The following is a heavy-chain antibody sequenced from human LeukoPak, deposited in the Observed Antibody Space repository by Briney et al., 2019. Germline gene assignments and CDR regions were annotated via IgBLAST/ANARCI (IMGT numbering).Heavy chain of an antibody. Sequence: TGGSLRLPCAASGFTFSSYSMNWVRQAPGKGLEWVSSISSSSSYIYYADSVKGRFTISRDNAKNSLYLQMNSLRAEDTAVYYCARSPMLAGTEGSYMDVWGKGTTVTVSS. D-gene: IGHD6-19*01. CDR3: ARSPMLAGTEGSYMDV. J-gene: IGHJ6*03. CDR1: GFTFSSYS. CDR2: ISSSSSYI. V-gene: IGHV3-21*01.